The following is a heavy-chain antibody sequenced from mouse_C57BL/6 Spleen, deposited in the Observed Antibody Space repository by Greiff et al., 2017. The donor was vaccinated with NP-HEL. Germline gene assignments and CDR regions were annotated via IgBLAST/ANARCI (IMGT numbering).Heavy chain of an antibody. J-gene: IGHJ4*01. CDR1: GYTFTDYY. V-gene: IGHV1-19*01. D-gene: IGHD1-1*01. CDR2: FNPYNGGT. Sequence: VQLKQSGPVLVKPGASVKMSCKASGYTFTDYYMNWVKQSHGKSLEWIGVFNPYNGGTSYNQKFKGKATLTVDKSSSTAYMELNSLTSEDSAVYYCARSGYYGSSLYAMDYWGQGTSVTVSS. CDR3: ARSGYYGSSLYAMDY.